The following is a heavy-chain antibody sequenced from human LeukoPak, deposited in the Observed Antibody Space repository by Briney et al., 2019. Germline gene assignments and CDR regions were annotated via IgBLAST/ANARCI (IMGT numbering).Heavy chain of an antibody. CDR1: GFSLSTRGMC. CDR3: AAFYYDLSGSDYFDY. D-gene: IGHD3-22*01. J-gene: IGHJ4*02. V-gene: IGHV2-70*11. Sequence: GSGPALVKPTQTLTLTCTFSGFSLSTRGMCVSWIRQPPGKALEWLARIDWDDNKYYSTSLKTRLTVSEDTSKKQVVLTMTNMDPVDTATYYCAAFYYDLSGSDYFDYWGQGTLVTVSS. CDR2: IDWDDNK.